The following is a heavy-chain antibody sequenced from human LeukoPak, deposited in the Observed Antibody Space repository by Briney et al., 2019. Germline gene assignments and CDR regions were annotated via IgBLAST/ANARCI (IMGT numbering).Heavy chain of an antibody. V-gene: IGHV1-8*01. Sequence: ASVKVSCKASGYTFTSYDINWVRQATGQGLEWMGWMNPNSGNTGYAQKFRGRVTMTRNTSISTAYMELSSLRSEDTAVYYCARGPNDYAFYYYYGMDVWGQGTTVTVSS. CDR1: GYTFTSYD. D-gene: IGHD4-17*01. J-gene: IGHJ6*02. CDR2: MNPNSGNT. CDR3: ARGPNDYAFYYYYGMDV.